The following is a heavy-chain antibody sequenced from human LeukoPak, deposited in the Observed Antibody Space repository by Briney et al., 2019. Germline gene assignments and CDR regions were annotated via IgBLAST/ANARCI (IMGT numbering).Heavy chain of an antibody. D-gene: IGHD3-22*01. J-gene: IGHJ4*02. V-gene: IGHV4-59*01. CDR2: IYYSGST. Sequence: SETLSLTCTVSGGSISSYYWSWIRQPPGKGLEWIGYIYYSGSTNYNPFLKSRVTISVDTSKNQFSLKLSSVTAADTAVYYCARASYYYDSSGYALDYWGQGTLVTVSS. CDR3: ARASYYYDSSGYALDY. CDR1: GGSISSYY.